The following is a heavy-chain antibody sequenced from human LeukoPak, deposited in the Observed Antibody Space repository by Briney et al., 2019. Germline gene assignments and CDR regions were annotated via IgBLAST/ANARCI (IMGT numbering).Heavy chain of an antibody. D-gene: IGHD6-13*01. CDR3: ARDHSSGWWGAAYYYYGMDV. Sequence: SVKVSCKASGGTFSSYAISWVRQAPGQGLEWMGGIIPIFGTANYAQKFQGRVTITADESTSTAYMELSSLRSEDTAVYYCARDHSSGWWGAAYYYYGMDVWGQGTTVTVSS. V-gene: IGHV1-69*01. CDR1: GGTFSSYA. CDR2: IIPIFGTA. J-gene: IGHJ6*02.